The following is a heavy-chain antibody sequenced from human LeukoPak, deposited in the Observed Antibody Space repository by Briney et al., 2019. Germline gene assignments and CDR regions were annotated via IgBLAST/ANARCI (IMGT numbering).Heavy chain of an antibody. CDR3: ATEVGSNNWFDP. D-gene: IGHD1-26*01. Sequence: ASVKVSCKVSGYTLTELSMHWVRQAPGKGLEWMGGFDPKDGETIYAQKFQGRVTMTEDTSTDTAYMELSSLGSEDTAVYYCATEVGSNNWFDPWGQGTLVTVSS. CDR1: GYTLTELS. V-gene: IGHV1-24*01. CDR2: FDPKDGET. J-gene: IGHJ5*02.